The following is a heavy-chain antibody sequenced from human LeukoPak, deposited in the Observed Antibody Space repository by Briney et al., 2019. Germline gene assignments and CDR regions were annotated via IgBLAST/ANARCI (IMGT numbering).Heavy chain of an antibody. CDR2: INPNSGGT. J-gene: IGHJ1*01. V-gene: IGHV1-2*02. CDR1: GYTFSAYY. D-gene: IGHD6-13*01. Sequence: ASVKVSCKASGYTFSAYYMHWVRQAPGQGLEWMGWINPNSGGTNYAQKFQGRVTMTRDTSISTAYMELSRLRSDDTAVYYCARGYPLSTTAAGTYFQHWGQGTLVTVSS. CDR3: ARGYPLSTTAAGTYFQH.